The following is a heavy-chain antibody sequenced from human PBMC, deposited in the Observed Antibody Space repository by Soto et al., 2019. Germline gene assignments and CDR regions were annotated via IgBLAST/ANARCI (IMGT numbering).Heavy chain of an antibody. CDR1: GFTFSSYG. D-gene: IGHD4-17*01. J-gene: IGHJ4*02. V-gene: IGHV3-33*01. CDR3: ARTHYGAYFDY. Sequence: QVQLVESGGGVVQPGRSLRLSCAASGFTFSSYGIHWVRQAPGKGLEWVAVIWYDGSNKYYADSVKGRFTISRDNSKHTLYLQMNSLRAEDTAVYYSARTHYGAYFDYWGQGTLVTVSS. CDR2: IWYDGSNK.